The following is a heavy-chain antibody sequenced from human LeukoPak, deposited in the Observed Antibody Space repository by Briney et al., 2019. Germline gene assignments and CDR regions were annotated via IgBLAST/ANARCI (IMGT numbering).Heavy chain of an antibody. CDR1: GGSISSYY. Sequence: SETLSLTCTVSGGSISSYYWSWIRQPPGKGLEWIGYIYYSGSTNYNPSLKSRVTISVDTSKNQFSLKLSSVTAADTAVHYCARGGSGSLFDYWGQGTLVTVSS. CDR3: ARGGSGSLFDY. J-gene: IGHJ4*02. CDR2: IYYSGST. V-gene: IGHV4-59*01. D-gene: IGHD3-22*01.